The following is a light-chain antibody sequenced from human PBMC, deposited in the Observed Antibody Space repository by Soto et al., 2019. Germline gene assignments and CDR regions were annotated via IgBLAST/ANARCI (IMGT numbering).Light chain of an antibody. CDR1: QSVSSN. CDR3: QQYKNWPRT. Sequence: EIVMTQSPATLSVSPGERATLSCRASQSVSSNLAWYQQKPGQAPRLLIYGASTRATGIPARFSGSGSWTEFTLTNSSLQSEDFAVYYSQQYKNWPRTFGQGTKVQIK. CDR2: GAS. J-gene: IGKJ1*01. V-gene: IGKV3-15*01.